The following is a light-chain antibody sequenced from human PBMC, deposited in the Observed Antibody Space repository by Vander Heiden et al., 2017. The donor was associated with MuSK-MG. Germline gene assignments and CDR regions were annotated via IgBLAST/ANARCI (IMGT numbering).Light chain of an antibody. V-gene: IGKV3-11*01. J-gene: IGKJ2*01. Sequence: EIVLTESTATLSLSPGERATLSCRASQSVSSYLAWYQQKPGQAPRLLIYDASNRATGIPARFSGSGSGTDFTLTISSLEPEDFAVYYCQQRSNWPPYTFGRGTKVEIK. CDR2: DAS. CDR1: QSVSSY. CDR3: QQRSNWPPYT.